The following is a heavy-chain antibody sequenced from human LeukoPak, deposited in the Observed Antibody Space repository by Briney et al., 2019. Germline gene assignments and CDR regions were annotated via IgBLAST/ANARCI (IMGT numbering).Heavy chain of an antibody. Sequence: GGSLRLSCAASGFTFSSYAMHWVRQAPGKGLEWVAVISYDGSNKYYADSVKGRFTISRDNSKNTLYLQMNSLRAEDTAVYYCARALRYHAMVRGVIMAYWGQGTLVTVSS. D-gene: IGHD3-10*01. CDR3: ARALRYHAMVRGVIMAY. CDR2: ISYDGSNK. V-gene: IGHV3-30*04. J-gene: IGHJ4*02. CDR1: GFTFSSYA.